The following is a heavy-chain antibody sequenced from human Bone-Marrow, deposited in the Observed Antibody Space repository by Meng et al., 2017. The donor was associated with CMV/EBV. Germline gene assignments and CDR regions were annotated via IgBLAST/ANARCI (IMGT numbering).Heavy chain of an antibody. CDR3: AHRRQSIAALRWAFDY. Sequence: SGPTLVKPTQPLTLTCTFSGFSLSTSGVGVGWIRQPPGKALEWLALIYWNDDKRYSPSLKSRLTITKDTSKNQVVLTMTNMDPVDTATYYCAHRRQSIAALRWAFDYCGQGTLVTVSS. V-gene: IGHV2-5*01. D-gene: IGHD6-6*01. CDR2: IYWNDDK. CDR1: GFSLSTSGVG. J-gene: IGHJ4*02.